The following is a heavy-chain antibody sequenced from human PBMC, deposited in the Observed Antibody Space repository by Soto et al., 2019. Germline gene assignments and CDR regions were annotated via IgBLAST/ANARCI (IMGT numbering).Heavy chain of an antibody. D-gene: IGHD2-2*01. Sequence: QVQLQESGPGLVKPSQTLSLTCTVSGGSLKSGGYYWSWIRQHPGRGLEWIGYIYYTGRTYYNPSLVTRFTSPVDTSKTQFSLKLSSLTAADTAVYYCARDATSNHTCFDPWAHGPRVTVSS. CDR1: GGSLKSGGYY. CDR3: ARDATSNHTCFDP. J-gene: IGHJ5*02. V-gene: IGHV4-31*02. CDR2: IYYTGRT.